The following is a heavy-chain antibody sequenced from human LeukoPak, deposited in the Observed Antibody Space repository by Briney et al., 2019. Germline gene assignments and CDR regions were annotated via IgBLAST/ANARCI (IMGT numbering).Heavy chain of an antibody. V-gene: IGHV3-11*04. CDR2: VSGSGDTI. CDR3: ARAITMVRGVNYYYYMDV. J-gene: IGHJ6*03. D-gene: IGHD3-10*01. Sequence: GGSLRLSCAASGFTFSDYYMNWIRQAPGKGLEWVSYVSGSGDTIYYADSVKGRFTISRDNAKNSLYLQMNSLRAEDTAVYYCARAITMVRGVNYYYYMDVWGKGTTVTVSS. CDR1: GFTFSDYY.